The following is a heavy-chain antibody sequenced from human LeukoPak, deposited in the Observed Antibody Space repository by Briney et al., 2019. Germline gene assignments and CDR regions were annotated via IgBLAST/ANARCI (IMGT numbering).Heavy chain of an antibody. CDR1: GFTFSNYA. V-gene: IGHV3-30-3*01. CDR3: ARDSITMMVVLPRGFDY. J-gene: IGHJ4*02. CDR2: ISYDGNNK. Sequence: GRSLRLSCAASGFTFSNYAIHWVRQAPGKGLEWVALISYDGNNKYYADSVKGRFTISRDNSKNTMYLQMNSLRAEDTAVYYCARDSITMMVVLPRGFDYWGQGTLVTVSS. D-gene: IGHD3-22*01.